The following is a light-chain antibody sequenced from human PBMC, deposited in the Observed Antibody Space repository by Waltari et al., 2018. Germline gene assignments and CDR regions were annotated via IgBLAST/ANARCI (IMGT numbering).Light chain of an antibody. CDR1: QSVTSIS. V-gene: IGKV3-20*01. CDR2: GAS. J-gene: IGKJ4*01. Sequence: EIVLTQSPGTLSLSPGERATISCRASQSVTSISLSWYQQKPGQAPRLLIYGASNRATGIPDRFSGSGSGTDFTLTISRLEPEDFAVYYCQQYDGIVLTFGGGTKVEI. CDR3: QQYDGIVLT.